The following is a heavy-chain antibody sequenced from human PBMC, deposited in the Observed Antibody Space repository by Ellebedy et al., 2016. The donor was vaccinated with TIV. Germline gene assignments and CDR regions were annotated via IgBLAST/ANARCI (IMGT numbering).Heavy chain of an antibody. V-gene: IGHV3-21*01. CDR1: GFTFSSYS. Sequence: GGSLRLSXAASGFTFSSYSMNWVRQAPGKGLEWVSSISSSSSYIYYADSVKGRFTISRDNAKNSLYLQMNSLRAEDTAVYYCARPHSRRFDPWGQGTLVTVSS. CDR3: ARPHSRRFDP. CDR2: ISSSSSYI. D-gene: IGHD5-18*01. J-gene: IGHJ5*02.